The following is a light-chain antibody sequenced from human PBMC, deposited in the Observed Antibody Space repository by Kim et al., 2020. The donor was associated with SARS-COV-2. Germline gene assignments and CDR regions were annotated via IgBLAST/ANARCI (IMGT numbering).Light chain of an antibody. Sequence: RVTIYCSGGYTNVGRNSVKRGQQLPAPAPKILSFGYQLRPTGVPARFSASRSGTSASLAIGGLQSENGADYYCAAWNDNLNGVGFGGETQLTVL. J-gene: IGLJ2*01. V-gene: IGLV1-44*01. CDR1: YTNVGRNS. CDR3: AAWNDNLNGVG. CDR2: GYQ.